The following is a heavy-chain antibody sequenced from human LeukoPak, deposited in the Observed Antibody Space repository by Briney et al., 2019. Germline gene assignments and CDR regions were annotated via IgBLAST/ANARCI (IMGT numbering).Heavy chain of an antibody. Sequence: NPSETLSLTCTVSGGSISNYYWSWIRQPPGKGPEWIGCISYSGSTNYNSSLKSRVAISVDTSKNQFSLKLSSVTAADTAMYYCARHFTGRSPAGYWGQGTLVTVSS. J-gene: IGHJ4*02. D-gene: IGHD6-19*01. CDR1: GGSISNYY. CDR2: ISYSGST. CDR3: ARHFTGRSPAGY. V-gene: IGHV4-59*08.